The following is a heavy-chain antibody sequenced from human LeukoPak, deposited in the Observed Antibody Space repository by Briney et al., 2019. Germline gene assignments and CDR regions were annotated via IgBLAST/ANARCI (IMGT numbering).Heavy chain of an antibody. CDR2: IYYSGST. CDR3: ARDCLTVTDDAFDI. D-gene: IGHD4-17*01. V-gene: IGHV4-39*07. CDR1: GGSISSSSYY. Sequence: SETLSLTCTVSGGSISSSSYYWGWIRQPPGKGLEWIGSIYYSGSTYYNPSLKSRFTISVDTSKNQFSLKLSSVTAADTAVYYCARDCLTVTDDAFDIWGQGTMVTVSS. J-gene: IGHJ3*02.